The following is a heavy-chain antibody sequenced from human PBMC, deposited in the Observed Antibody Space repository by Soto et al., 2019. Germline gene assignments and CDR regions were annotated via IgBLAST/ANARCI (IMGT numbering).Heavy chain of an antibody. V-gene: IGHV3-30*18. CDR1: GFTFSGIG. Sequence: GGTLRLSCAASGFTFSGIGMHWVRQTPGKGLEWVAVIAYDGDKKYYASSVKGRFIISRDNSRSTVYLDMNSLRPEDTAVYYCAKDLDADAWNLGGWFAPWGQGTQVTVSS. CDR2: IAYDGDKK. D-gene: IGHD3-16*01. J-gene: IGHJ5*02. CDR3: AKDLDADAWNLGGWFAP.